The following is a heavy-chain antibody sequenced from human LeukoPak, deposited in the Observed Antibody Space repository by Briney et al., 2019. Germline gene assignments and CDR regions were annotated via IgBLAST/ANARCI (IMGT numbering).Heavy chain of an antibody. CDR1: GYSFTSYW. Sequence: RPGESLKISCKGSGYSFTSYWIGWVRQMPGKGLEWMGIIYPGDSDTRYSPSFQGQVTISADKSISTDYLQWSSLKASDTAMYYCARQQGVGYCSSTSCEFDYWGQGTLVTVSS. V-gene: IGHV5-51*01. CDR2: IYPGDSDT. D-gene: IGHD2-2*01. J-gene: IGHJ4*02. CDR3: ARQQGVGYCSSTSCEFDY.